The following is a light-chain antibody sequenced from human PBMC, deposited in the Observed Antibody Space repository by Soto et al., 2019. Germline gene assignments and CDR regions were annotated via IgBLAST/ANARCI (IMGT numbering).Light chain of an antibody. CDR2: LGS. CDR1: QSLLHRNGYNY. CDR3: MQVLQTPFT. J-gene: IGKJ4*01. V-gene: IGKV2-28*01. Sequence: DIVMTQSPLSLPVIPGEPASISCKSSQSLLHRNGYNYLDWYLQKPGRSPQLLVYLGSSRASGVPDRFSGSESGTDFTLRISRVEAEDVGVYYCMQVLQTPFTFGGGTKVDIK.